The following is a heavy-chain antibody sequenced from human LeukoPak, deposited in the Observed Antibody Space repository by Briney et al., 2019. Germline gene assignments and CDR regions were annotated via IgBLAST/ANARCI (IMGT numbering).Heavy chain of an antibody. Sequence: SVKVSCKASGYTFTGYYMHWVRQAPGQGLEWMGGIIPIFGTANYAQKFQGRVTITADESTSTAYMELSSLRSEDTAVYYCARDYGGNLAFDIWGQGTMVTVSS. CDR2: IIPIFGTA. CDR1: GYTFTGYY. V-gene: IGHV1-69*13. J-gene: IGHJ3*02. D-gene: IGHD4-23*01. CDR3: ARDYGGNLAFDI.